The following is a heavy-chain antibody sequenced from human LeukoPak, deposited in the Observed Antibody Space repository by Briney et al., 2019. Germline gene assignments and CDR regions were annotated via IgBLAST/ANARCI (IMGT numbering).Heavy chain of an antibody. V-gene: IGHV4-31*03. D-gene: IGHD3-10*01. J-gene: IGHJ4*02. CDR3: AREIGFYGSGSYQDY. CDR2: IYYSGST. CDR1: GGSISISSGGYY. Sequence: SETLSLTCTVSGGSISISSGGYYWSWIRQHPGKGLEWIGYIYYSGSTYYNPSLKSRVTISVDTSKNQFSLKLSSVTAADTAVYYCAREIGFYGSGSYQDYWGQGTLVTVSS.